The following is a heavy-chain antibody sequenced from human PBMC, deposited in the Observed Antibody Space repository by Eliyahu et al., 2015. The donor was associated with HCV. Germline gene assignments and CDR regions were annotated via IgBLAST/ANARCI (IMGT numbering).Heavy chain of an antibody. J-gene: IGHJ4*02. CDR2: VSGDGTDT. D-gene: IGHD3-3*02. CDR1: GFTFTTYW. V-gene: IGHV3-74*01. CDR3: ARDHLLAGQQLDS. Sequence: EVQLVESGGGLVQPGGSLRLSCEASGFTFTTYWMHWVRQAPGKGLVWVSRVSGDGTDTDYADSVKGRFTISRDNAKKTLYLQMSSLRAEDTAIYFCARDHLLAGQQLDSWGQGALVTVSS.